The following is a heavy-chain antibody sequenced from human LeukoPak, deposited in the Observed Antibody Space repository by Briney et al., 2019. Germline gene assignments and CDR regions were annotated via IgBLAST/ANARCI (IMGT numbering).Heavy chain of an antibody. CDR1: GFTFSSYA. J-gene: IGHJ4*02. CDR2: ISYDGSNK. Sequence: PGGSLRLSCAASGFTFSSYAMHWVRQAPGKGLEWVAVISYDGSNKYYADSVKGRFTISRDNSKNTLYLQMNSLRAEDTAVYYCARAREVVTPGRRVQLPEMYYFDYWGQGTLVTVSS. D-gene: IGHD4-23*01. CDR3: ARAREVVTPGRRVQLPEMYYFDY. V-gene: IGHV3-30-3*01.